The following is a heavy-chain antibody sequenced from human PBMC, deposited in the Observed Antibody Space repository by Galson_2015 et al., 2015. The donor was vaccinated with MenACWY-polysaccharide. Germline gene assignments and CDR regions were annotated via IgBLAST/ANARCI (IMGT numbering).Heavy chain of an antibody. J-gene: IGHJ4*02. D-gene: IGHD2-2*01. CDR2: IKQDESEK. CDR3: ARAWEVPPAHYFDH. V-gene: IGHV3-7*03. CDR1: GFTFSSYW. Sequence: SLRLSCAASGFTFSSYWMSWVRQAPGKGLEWVANIKQDESEKYYVDSVKGRFTISRDNAKNSLYLEMNSLRAEDTAVYYCARAWEVPPAHYFDHWAQGRLVIVSS.